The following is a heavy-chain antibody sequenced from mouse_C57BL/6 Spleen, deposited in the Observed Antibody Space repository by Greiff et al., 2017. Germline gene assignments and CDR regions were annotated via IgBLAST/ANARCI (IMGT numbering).Heavy chain of an antibody. J-gene: IGHJ4*01. D-gene: IGHD4-1*02. CDR1: GYTFTSYW. CDR3: ASDQLGDAMDD. CDR2: IDPSDSET. Sequence: QVQLQQPGAELVRPGSSVKLSCKASGYTFTSYWMHWVKQRPIQGLEWIGNIDPSDSETHYNQKFKDKATLTVDKSSSTAYMQRSSLTSADSAVYYCASDQLGDAMDDWGQGTSVTVSS. V-gene: IGHV1-52*01.